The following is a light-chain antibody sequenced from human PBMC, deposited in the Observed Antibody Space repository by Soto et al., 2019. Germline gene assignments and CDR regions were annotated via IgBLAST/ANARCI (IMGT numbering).Light chain of an antibody. CDR3: QQRSNCPPGT. CDR2: EAS. CDR1: QSISRW. J-gene: IGKJ1*01. Sequence: DIQMTQSPSTLSASVVERVTITCRPSQSISRWLAWYQKKPGKAPKVTVYEASSLKSGVPSRFIGSGSGTELTLTISSLQTDDFANYYCQQRSNCPPGTFGQGTKVDIK. V-gene: IGKV1-5*01.